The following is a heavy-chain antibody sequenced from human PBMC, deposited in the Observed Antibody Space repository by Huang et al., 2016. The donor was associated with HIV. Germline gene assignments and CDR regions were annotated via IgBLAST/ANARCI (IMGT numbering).Heavy chain of an antibody. CDR3: AKDRGDGYSGYDYDY. D-gene: IGHD5-12*01. CDR1: GFTFSNSA. V-gene: IGHV3-23*01. J-gene: IGHJ4*02. Sequence: EVQLWESGGTLVQPGGSLRLSCGASGFTFSNSAMSWVRQAPGKGLEWVSFISGRSGTIYYADSVKGRFTISRDNVKKTVYLQMNSLRVEDAAVYYCAKDRGDGYSGYDYDYWGQETLVTVSS. CDR2: ISGRSGTI.